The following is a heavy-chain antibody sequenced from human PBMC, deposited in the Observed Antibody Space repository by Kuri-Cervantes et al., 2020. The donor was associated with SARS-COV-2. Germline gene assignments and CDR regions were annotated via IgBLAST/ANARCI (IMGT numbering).Heavy chain of an antibody. Sequence: ESLKISCTVSGGSISSYYWSWIRQPAGKGLEWIGRIYTSGSTYYNPSLKSRVTITVDTSKNQFSLKLSSVTAADTAVYYCANVQLWLRTLDYWGQGTLVTDSS. J-gene: IGHJ4*02. D-gene: IGHD5-18*01. CDR1: GGSISSYY. V-gene: IGHV4-4*07. CDR2: IYTSGST. CDR3: ANVQLWLRTLDY.